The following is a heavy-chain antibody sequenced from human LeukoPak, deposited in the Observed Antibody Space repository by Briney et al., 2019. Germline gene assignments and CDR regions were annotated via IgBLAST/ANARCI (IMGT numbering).Heavy chain of an antibody. Sequence: ASVKVSCKASGYTFTGYYMHWVRQAPGQGLEWMGWINPNSGGTNYAQKFQGRVAMTRDTSISTAYMEMSRLRSDDTAVYYCASGAGYCSSTSCPRMYNWFDPWGQGTLVTVSS. CDR3: ASGAGYCSSTSCPRMYNWFDP. D-gene: IGHD2-2*01. J-gene: IGHJ5*02. CDR2: INPNSGGT. V-gene: IGHV1-2*02. CDR1: GYTFTGYY.